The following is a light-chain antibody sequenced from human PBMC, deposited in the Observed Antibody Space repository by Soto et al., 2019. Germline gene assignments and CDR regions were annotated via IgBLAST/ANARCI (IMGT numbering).Light chain of an antibody. Sequence: QAVVTQPPSVSGAPGLRVTISCTGSSSNIGAGYDVHWYQQLPGTAPKLLIHGNNNRPSGVPDRFSGSKSGTSASLAITGLQAEDEADYYCQSYDTSLSGVVFGGGTKLTV. V-gene: IGLV1-40*01. J-gene: IGLJ3*02. CDR2: GNN. CDR1: SSNIGAGYD. CDR3: QSYDTSLSGVV.